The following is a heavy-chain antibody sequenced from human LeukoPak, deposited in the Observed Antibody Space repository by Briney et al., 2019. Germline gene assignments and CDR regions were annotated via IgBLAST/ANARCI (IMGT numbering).Heavy chain of an antibody. V-gene: IGHV1-2*02. Sequence: GASVKVSCKASGYTSTGYYMHWVRQAPGQGLEWMGWINPNSGGTNYAQKFQGRVTMTRDTSISTAYMELSRLRSDDTAVYYCARVPYPGGFGESNSDYWGQGTLVTVSS. CDR3: ARVPYPGGFGESNSDY. D-gene: IGHD3-10*01. J-gene: IGHJ4*02. CDR2: INPNSGGT. CDR1: GYTSTGYY.